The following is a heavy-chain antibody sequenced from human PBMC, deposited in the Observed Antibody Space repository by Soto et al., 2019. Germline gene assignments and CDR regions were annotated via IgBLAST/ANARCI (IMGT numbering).Heavy chain of an antibody. CDR3: SRLVYDTRLNYMYFDF. D-gene: IGHD3-10*01. J-gene: IGHJ4*02. Sequence: SETLSLTCAVSGVSISSGNWWTCVRQTPQRGLEYIGEIFHDGTANYYPSFERRLAISVDTSKKQFSLILPSVTAADTAIYFCSRLVYDTRLNYMYFDFWGQGALVTVSS. CDR2: IFHDGTA. CDR1: GVSISSGNW. V-gene: IGHV4-4*02.